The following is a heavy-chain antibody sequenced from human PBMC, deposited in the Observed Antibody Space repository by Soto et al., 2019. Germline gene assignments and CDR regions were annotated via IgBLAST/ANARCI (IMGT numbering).Heavy chain of an antibody. D-gene: IGHD3-3*01. V-gene: IGHV3-23*01. Sequence: GGSLRLSCAASGFTFSSNAMSWVRQAPGKGLEWGSAMSGSGGSTYYADSGKGRCTISRDNSKNTLYLQMNSLRPEDTALSYCAQDLGSYGFWGGPYGMDVWGQGTTVTVSS. CDR3: AQDLGSYGFWGGPYGMDV. CDR1: GFTFSSNA. J-gene: IGHJ6*02. CDR2: MSGSGGST.